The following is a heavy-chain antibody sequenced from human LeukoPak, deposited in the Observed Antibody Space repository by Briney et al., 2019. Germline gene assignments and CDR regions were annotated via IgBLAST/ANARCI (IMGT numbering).Heavy chain of an antibody. D-gene: IGHD3-10*01. V-gene: IGHV4-39*07. CDR1: GGSISSSSYY. CDR3: ARGFRLGTHYYYGSGSYYKIPGLYYMDV. CDR2: IYYSGST. Sequence: SETLSLTCTVSGGSISSSSYYWGWIRQPPGKGLEWIGSIYYSGSTYYNPSLKSRVTISVDTSKNQFSLKLSSVTAADTAVYYCARGFRLGTHYYYGSGSYYKIPGLYYMDVWGKGTTVTVSS. J-gene: IGHJ6*03.